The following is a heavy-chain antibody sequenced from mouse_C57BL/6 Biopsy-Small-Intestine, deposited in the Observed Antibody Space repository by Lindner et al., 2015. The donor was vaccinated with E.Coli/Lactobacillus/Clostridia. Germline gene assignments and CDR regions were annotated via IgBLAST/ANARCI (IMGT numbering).Heavy chain of an antibody. CDR3: ARSPPYGYDTGTDY. CDR1: GYAFTNYL. Sequence: VQLQESGAELVRPGTSVKVFCKASGYAFTNYLIEWLKQRPGQGLEWIGVINPGSGGTNYNEKFKGKATLTADKSSSTAYMQLSSLTSEDSAVYFCARSPPYGYDTGTDYWGQGTTLTVSS. V-gene: IGHV1-54*01. D-gene: IGHD2-2*01. J-gene: IGHJ2*01. CDR2: INPGSGGT.